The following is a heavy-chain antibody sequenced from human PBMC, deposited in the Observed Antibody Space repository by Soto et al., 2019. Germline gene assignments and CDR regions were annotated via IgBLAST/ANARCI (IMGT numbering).Heavy chain of an antibody. CDR1: GGSISSSSYY. CDR2: IYYSGST. Sequence: SETLSLTCTVSGGSISSSSYYWGWIRQPPGKGLEWIGSIYYSGSTYYNPSLKSRVTISVDTSKNQFSLRLSSVTAADTAVYYCARRRSHYSIYFDYWGQGTLVTVSS. J-gene: IGHJ4*02. V-gene: IGHV4-39*01. CDR3: ARRRSHYSIYFDY. D-gene: IGHD1-26*01.